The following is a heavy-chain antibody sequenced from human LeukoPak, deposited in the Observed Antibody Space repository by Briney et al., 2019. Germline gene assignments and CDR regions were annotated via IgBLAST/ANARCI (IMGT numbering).Heavy chain of an antibody. CDR2: IWYDGSNK. J-gene: IGHJ4*02. Sequence: GRFLRLSCAASGFTFSSYGMHWVRQAPGKGLEWVAVIWYDGSNKYYADSVKGRFTISRDNSKNTLYLQMNSLRAEDTAVYYCARDRLGYCSGGSCYLGYWGQGTLVTVSS. V-gene: IGHV3-33*01. CDR1: GFTFSSYG. CDR3: ARDRLGYCSGGSCYLGY. D-gene: IGHD2-15*01.